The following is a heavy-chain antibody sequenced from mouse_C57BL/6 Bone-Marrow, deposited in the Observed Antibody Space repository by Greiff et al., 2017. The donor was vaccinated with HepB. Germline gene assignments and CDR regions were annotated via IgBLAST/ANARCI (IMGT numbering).Heavy chain of an antibody. Sequence: EVMLVESGGGLVQPGGSLKLSCAASGFTFSDYYMYWVRQTPEKRLEWVAYISNGGGSTYYPDTVKGRFTISRDNAKNTLYLQMSRLKSEDTAMYYCARLDYEAYWGQGTLVTVSA. CDR2: ISNGGGST. CDR1: GFTFSDYY. D-gene: IGHD2-4*01. J-gene: IGHJ3*01. V-gene: IGHV5-12*01. CDR3: ARLDYEAY.